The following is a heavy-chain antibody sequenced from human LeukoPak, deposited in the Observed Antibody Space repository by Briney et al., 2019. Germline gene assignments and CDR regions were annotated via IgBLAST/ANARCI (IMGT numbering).Heavy chain of an antibody. CDR2: ISGSGGST. CDR1: GFTFSSYS. V-gene: IGHV3-23*01. D-gene: IGHD6-13*01. J-gene: IGHJ1*01. CDR3: AKDERAAAQYFQH. Sequence: GGSLRLSCAASGFTFSSYSMNWVRQAPGKGLEWVSAISGSGGSTYYADSVKGRFTISRDNSKNTLYLQMNSLRAEDTAVYYCAKDERAAAQYFQHWGQGTLVTVSS.